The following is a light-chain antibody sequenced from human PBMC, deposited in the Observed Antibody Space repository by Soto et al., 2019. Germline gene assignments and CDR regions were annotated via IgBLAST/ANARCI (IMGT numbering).Light chain of an antibody. CDR2: EVS. Sequence: QSALTQPASVSGSPGQSITISCTGTSSDVGAYNYVSWYQQRPGKAPKLMIFEVSNRPSGVSNRFSGSKSGNTASLTISGLQTEDEADYYCTSYTSSFTHLFGTGTKVTGL. CDR3: TSYTSSFTHL. CDR1: SSDVGAYNY. V-gene: IGLV2-14*01. J-gene: IGLJ1*01.